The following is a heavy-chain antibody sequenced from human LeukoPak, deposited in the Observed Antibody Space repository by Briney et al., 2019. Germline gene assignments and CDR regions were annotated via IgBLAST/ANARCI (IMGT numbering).Heavy chain of an antibody. CDR2: IIPIFGTA. D-gene: IGHD3-10*01. CDR3: ARSMVRGDYYYYMDV. CDR1: GGTFSSYA. Sequence: ASVKVSCKASGGTFSSYAISWVRQAPGQGLEWMGGIIPIFGTANYAQKFQGRVTITADKSTSTAYMELSSLRSEDTAVYYCARSMVRGDYYYYMDVWGKGTTVTVSS. V-gene: IGHV1-69*06. J-gene: IGHJ6*03.